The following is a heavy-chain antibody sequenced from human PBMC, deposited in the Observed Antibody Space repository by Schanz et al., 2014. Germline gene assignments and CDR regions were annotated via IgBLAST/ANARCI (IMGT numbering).Heavy chain of an antibody. Sequence: QVQLVQSGAEVKKPGSSMKVSCKASGGTFNSYTINWVRQAPGQGLEWMGRIIPILGIANYAQKFQGRVTMTTDTSTGTAYMELSSLRSEDTAVYYCARGRGCTGGSCYSWFDLWGQGTLVTVAS. V-gene: IGHV1-69*02. CDR1: GGTFNSYT. D-gene: IGHD2-15*01. J-gene: IGHJ5*02. CDR3: ARGRGCTGGSCYSWFDL. CDR2: IIPILGIA.